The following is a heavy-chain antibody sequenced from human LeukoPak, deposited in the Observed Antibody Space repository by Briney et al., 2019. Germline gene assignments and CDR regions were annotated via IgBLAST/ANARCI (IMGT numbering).Heavy chain of an antibody. CDR2: ISGSGRTI. V-gene: IGHV3-48*04. J-gene: IGHJ4*02. Sequence: GGSLRHSCAASGFTLSAYGVNWVRLAPGKGLEWVSYISGSGRTIYYADSVKGRFTISRDNAKNSLYLQMNSLRAEDTAVYYCARDRNTALDYWGQGTLVTVSS. CDR3: ARDRNTALDY. D-gene: IGHD5-18*01. CDR1: GFTLSAYG.